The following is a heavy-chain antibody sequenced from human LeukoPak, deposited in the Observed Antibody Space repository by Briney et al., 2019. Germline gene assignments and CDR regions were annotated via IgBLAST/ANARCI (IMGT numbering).Heavy chain of an antibody. Sequence: PSETLSLTCAVYGGSFSGYYWSWIRQPPGKGLEWIGEINHSGSTNYNPSLKSRVTISVDTSKNQFSPKLSSVTAADTAVYYCARISHDFWSGYLYGMDVWGQGTTVTVSS. CDR3: ARISHDFWSGYLYGMDV. D-gene: IGHD3-3*01. CDR1: GGSFSGYY. V-gene: IGHV4-34*01. J-gene: IGHJ6*02. CDR2: INHSGST.